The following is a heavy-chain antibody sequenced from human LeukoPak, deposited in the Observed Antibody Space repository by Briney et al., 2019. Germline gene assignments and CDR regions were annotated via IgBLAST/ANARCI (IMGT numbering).Heavy chain of an antibody. D-gene: IGHD2-2*01. CDR3: ARPRGCGSSRCNNFDY. J-gene: IGHJ4*02. CDR2: INWNGGST. Sequence: GGSLRLSCAASGFTFDDYGMSWVRQAPGKGLEWVSGINWNGGSTGYADSVKGRFTISRDNGKNSLYLQMNRLRAEDTAVYYCARPRGCGSSRCNNFDYWGQGTLVTVSS. CDR1: GFTFDDYG. V-gene: IGHV3-20*04.